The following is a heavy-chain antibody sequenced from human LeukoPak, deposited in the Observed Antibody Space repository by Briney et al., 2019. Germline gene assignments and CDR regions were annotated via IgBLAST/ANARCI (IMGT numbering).Heavy chain of an antibody. Sequence: SETLSLTCTVSGGSISSYYWSWIRQPPGKGLERIGYIYYSGSTNYNPSLKSRVTTSVDTSKNQFSLKLSSVTAADTAVYYCARSYYDSSGYYIPEYFQHWGQGTLVTVSS. J-gene: IGHJ1*01. D-gene: IGHD3-22*01. CDR3: ARSYYDSSGYYIPEYFQH. CDR2: IYYSGST. CDR1: GGSISSYY. V-gene: IGHV4-59*01.